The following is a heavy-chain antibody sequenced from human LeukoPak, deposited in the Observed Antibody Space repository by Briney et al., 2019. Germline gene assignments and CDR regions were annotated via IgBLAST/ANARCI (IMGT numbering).Heavy chain of an antibody. CDR2: VRLSGRNT. J-gene: IGHJ4*02. CDR3: ARDPDGYNGIYFDY. V-gene: IGHV3-23*01. CDR1: GFTFNNFA. D-gene: IGHD5-24*01. Sequence: GGSLRLSCAASGFTFNNFAMNWVRQAPGQGLEWVSTVRLSGRNTYYTDSVFYADSVKGRFTISRDNSKNTVYLQMTGLRADDTAVYYCARDPDGYNGIYFDYWGQGTLVAVS.